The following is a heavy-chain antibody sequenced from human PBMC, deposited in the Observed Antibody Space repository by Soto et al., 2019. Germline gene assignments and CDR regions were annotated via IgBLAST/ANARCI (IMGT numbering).Heavy chain of an antibody. J-gene: IGHJ4*01. CDR3: ARESYSFGRAFDI. V-gene: IGHV4-31*03. D-gene: IGHD5-18*01. CDR1: GGSINSDGYY. Sequence: SETLSLTCTVSGGSINSDGYYWSWIRQHPEKGLEWIGYINYSGATYYNQSLKSRLTISVDTSKNQFSLQLTSVIAADTALYYCARESYSFGRAFDIWGHGTLVTVSS. CDR2: INYSGAT.